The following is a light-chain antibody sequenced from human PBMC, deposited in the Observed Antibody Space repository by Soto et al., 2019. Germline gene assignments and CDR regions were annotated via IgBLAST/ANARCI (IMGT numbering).Light chain of an antibody. Sequence: IQMTQSPSTLSATVGDRVTITCRASQSISSWLAWYQQKPGKAPKLLIYKASSLESGVPSRFSGSGSGTEFTLTISSLQPDDFATYYCQQYNSDSPGGFTFGPGTKVDI. CDR3: QQYNSDSPGGFT. CDR1: QSISSW. V-gene: IGKV1-5*03. J-gene: IGKJ3*01. CDR2: KAS.